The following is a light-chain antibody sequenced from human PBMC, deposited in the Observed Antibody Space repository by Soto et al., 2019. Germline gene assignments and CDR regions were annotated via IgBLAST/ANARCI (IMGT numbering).Light chain of an antibody. CDR3: QQLNSYLT. Sequence: IHCTEAPSSLSASVGYRVTITCRASQGISSYLAWYQQKPGKAPKLLIYAASTLQSGVPSRFSGSGSGTDFTLTISSLQPEDFATYYCQQLNSYLTFGQGTRLEI. J-gene: IGKJ5*01. V-gene: IGKV1-9*01. CDR2: AAS. CDR1: QGISSY.